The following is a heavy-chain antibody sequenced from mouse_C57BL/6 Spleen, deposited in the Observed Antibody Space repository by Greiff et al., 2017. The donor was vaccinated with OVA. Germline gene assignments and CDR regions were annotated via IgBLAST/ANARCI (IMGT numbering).Heavy chain of an antibody. V-gene: IGHV2-6-1*01. CDR1: GFSLTSYG. CDR2: IWSDGST. Sequence: QVQLKESGPGLVAPSQSLSITCTVSGFSLTSYGVHWVRQPPGKGLEWLVVIWSDGSTTYNSALKSRLSISKDNSKSQVFLKMNNLQTDDTAMYYCARHGATVVDPYYAMDYWGQGTSVTVSS. CDR3: ARHGATVVDPYYAMDY. J-gene: IGHJ4*01. D-gene: IGHD1-1*01.